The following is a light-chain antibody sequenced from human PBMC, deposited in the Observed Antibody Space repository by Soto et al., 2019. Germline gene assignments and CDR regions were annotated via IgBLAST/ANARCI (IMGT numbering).Light chain of an antibody. Sequence: SYELTQPPSVSVAPGQTATITCGGSNIESKSVHWYQQKPGQAPVLVVYDDSARPSGIPERFSGSNSGNTATLTISRVEVGDEADYYCQVWDNSSDHVVFGGGTKVTVL. J-gene: IGLJ2*01. CDR3: QVWDNSSDHVV. CDR1: NIESKS. CDR2: DDS. V-gene: IGLV3-21*02.